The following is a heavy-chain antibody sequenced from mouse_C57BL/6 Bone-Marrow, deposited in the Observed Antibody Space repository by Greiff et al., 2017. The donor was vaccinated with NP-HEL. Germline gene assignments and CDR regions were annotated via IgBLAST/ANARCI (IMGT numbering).Heavy chain of an antibody. CDR3: ARGGSSPFDY. D-gene: IGHD1-1*01. V-gene: IGHV1-82*01. Sequence: QVQLQQSGPELVKPGASVKISCKASGYAFSSSWMNWVKQRPGQGLEWIGRIYPGDGDTNYNGKFKGKATLTADKSSSTAYMQLSSLTSEDSAVDFCARGGSSPFDYWGQGTTLTVSS. CDR1: GYAFSSSW. CDR2: IYPGDGDT. J-gene: IGHJ2*01.